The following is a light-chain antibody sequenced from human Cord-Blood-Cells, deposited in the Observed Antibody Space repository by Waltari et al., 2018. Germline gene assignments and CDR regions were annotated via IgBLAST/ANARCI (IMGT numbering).Light chain of an antibody. J-gene: IGLJ3*02. CDR2: EGS. Sequence: QSALPQPASVSGSPGQSITISCTGTSSDVGSYNTVSWYQQHPGKAPKLMIYEGSKRPSGVSNRFSGSKSGNTASRTISGLQAEDEADYYCCSYAGSSTWVFGGGTKLTVL. CDR1: SSDVGSYNT. CDR3: CSYAGSSTWV. V-gene: IGLV2-23*01.